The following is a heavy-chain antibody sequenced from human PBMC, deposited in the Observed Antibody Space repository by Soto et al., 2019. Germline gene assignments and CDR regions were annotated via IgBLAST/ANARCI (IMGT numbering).Heavy chain of an antibody. V-gene: IGHV4-59*01. CDR2: IYYSGST. CDR3: GRDSSSGWYGIDY. CDR1: GGSISSYY. Sequence: PSENLSLTCTVSGGSISSYYWSWIRQPPGKGLEWIGYIYYSGSTNYNPSLKSRVTISVDTSKNQFSLKLSSVTAADTAVYYCGRDSSSGWYGIDYWGQGTLVTVSS. J-gene: IGHJ4*02. D-gene: IGHD6-19*01.